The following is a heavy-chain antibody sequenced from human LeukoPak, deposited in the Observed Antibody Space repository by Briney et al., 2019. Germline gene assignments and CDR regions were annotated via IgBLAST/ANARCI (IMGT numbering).Heavy chain of an antibody. D-gene: IGHD3-22*01. V-gene: IGHV1-46*01. CDR2: INPSGGST. CDR1: GYTFTSYY. J-gene: IGHJ4*02. CDR3: ARDLNSGGLLLSDTNYYFDY. Sequence: ASVKVSCKASGYTFTSYYMHWVRQAPGQGLEWMGIINPSGGSTSYAQKFQGRVTMTRDTSTSTVYMELSSLRSEDTAVYYCARDLNSGGLLLSDTNYYFDYWGQGTLVTVSS.